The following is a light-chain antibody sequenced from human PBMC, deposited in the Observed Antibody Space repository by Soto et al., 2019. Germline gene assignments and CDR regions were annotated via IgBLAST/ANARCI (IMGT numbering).Light chain of an antibody. J-gene: IGLJ1*01. Sequence: QSVLTQPPSASGSPGQSVSISCSGGSSDVGGSXYVSWYQVQPGKAPKLIIYEVNRPHAGEPDRFSGSKSDNTASLTISGLQAEDDADYYCCSYAGNSRVCGTGPKVTV. V-gene: IGLV2-8*01. CDR3: CSYAGNSRV. CDR2: EVN. CDR1: SSDVGGSXY.